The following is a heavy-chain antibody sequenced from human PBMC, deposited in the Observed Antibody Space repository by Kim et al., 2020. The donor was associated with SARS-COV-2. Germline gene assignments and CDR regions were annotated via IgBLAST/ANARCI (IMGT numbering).Heavy chain of an antibody. CDR2: ISWNSGSI. CDR1: GFTFGDYA. Sequence: GGSLRLSCAASGFTFGDYAMHWVRQAPGKGLEWVSGISWNSGSIGYADSVKGRFTISRDNAKNSLYLQMNSLRAEDTALYYCAKGFVSGSTAMDALIDYWGQGTLVTVSS. D-gene: IGHD5-18*01. CDR3: AKGFVSGSTAMDALIDY. V-gene: IGHV3-9*01. J-gene: IGHJ4*02.